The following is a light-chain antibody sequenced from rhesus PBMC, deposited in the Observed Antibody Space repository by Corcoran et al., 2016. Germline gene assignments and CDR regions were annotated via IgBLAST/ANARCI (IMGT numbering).Light chain of an antibody. Sequence: EIVMTQSPATLSLSPGERATLSCRASQSVSSNLAWYQQKPGQAPRPLSYDASNRATGNPDRFSGSGSGTDFTLTISSLEPEDVGVYYCQRESHWPFPFGPGTKLDIK. CDR3: QRESHWPFP. CDR2: DAS. CDR1: QSVSSN. J-gene: IGKJ3*01. V-gene: IGKV3-35*01.